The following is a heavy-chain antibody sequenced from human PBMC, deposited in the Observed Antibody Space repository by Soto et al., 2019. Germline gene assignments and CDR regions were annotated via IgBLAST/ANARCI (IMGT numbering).Heavy chain of an antibody. V-gene: IGHV3-74*01. D-gene: IGHD4-17*01. CDR3: VSSLDRLRG. Sequence: ELLLVESGGGLVQPGGSLRLSCAASGFTSGLAFTNYWMHWVRQPPGKGLVWVSRINIDGTITNYADSVEGRFTISRDIAKITLYLQMNSPRVEDTAVYFWVSSLDRLRGWGQGPVVTVSP. CDR2: INIDGTIT. CDR1: GFTSGLAFTNYW. J-gene: IGHJ4*02.